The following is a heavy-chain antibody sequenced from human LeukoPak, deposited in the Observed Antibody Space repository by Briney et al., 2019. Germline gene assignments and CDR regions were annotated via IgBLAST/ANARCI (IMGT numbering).Heavy chain of an antibody. CDR1: GFTFSSYI. J-gene: IGHJ4*02. V-gene: IGHV3-48*02. D-gene: IGHD3-10*01. CDR3: VLGSPFDY. CDR2: ISSSSRSI. Sequence: PGGSLRLSCAASGFTFSSYIMNWARQAPGKGLEWVSYISSSSRSIYYADSVKGRFTISRDNANNSLSLQMNSLRDEDTAVYYCVLGSPFDYWGQGTLVTVSS.